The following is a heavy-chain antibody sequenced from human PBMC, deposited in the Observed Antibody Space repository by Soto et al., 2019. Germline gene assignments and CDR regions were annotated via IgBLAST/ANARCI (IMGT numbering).Heavy chain of an antibody. CDR2: ISGSGGST. Sequence: GESLKISCAASGFTFSSYAMSWVRQAPGKGLEWVSAISGSGGSTYYADSVKGRFTISRDNSKNTLYLQMNSLRAEDTAVYYCAKYSSSWRNFDYWGQGTLVTVSS. CDR1: GFTFSSYA. CDR3: AKYSSSWRNFDY. V-gene: IGHV3-23*01. J-gene: IGHJ4*02. D-gene: IGHD6-13*01.